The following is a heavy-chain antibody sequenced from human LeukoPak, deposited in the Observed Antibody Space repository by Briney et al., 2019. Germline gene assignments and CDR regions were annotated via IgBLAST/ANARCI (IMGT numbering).Heavy chain of an antibody. CDR1: GYTFTGYY. V-gene: IGHV1-2*06. CDR2: INPNSGGT. Sequence: ASVKVSCKASGYTFTGYYMHWVRQAPGQGLEWMGRINPNSGGTNYAPKFQGRVTMTRDTSISTAYMELSRLRSDDTAVYYCARGGSRDSYYDFWSGYSDLVRWGQGTLVTVSS. CDR3: ARGGSRDSYYDFWSGYSDLVR. D-gene: IGHD3-3*01. J-gene: IGHJ4*02.